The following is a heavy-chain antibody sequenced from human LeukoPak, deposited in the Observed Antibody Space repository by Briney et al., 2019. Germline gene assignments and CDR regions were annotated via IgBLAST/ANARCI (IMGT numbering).Heavy chain of an antibody. CDR1: GGAFGSYA. J-gene: IGHJ4*02. CDR2: IIPIFGTA. D-gene: IGHD6-19*01. CDR3: ARDWVDRSGWYF. Sequence: SVKVSCKASGGAFGSYAISWVRQAPGQGLEWMGGIIPIFGTANYAQKFQGRVTITADKSTSTAYMELSSLRSEDTAVYYCARDWVDRSGWYFWGQGTLVTVSS. V-gene: IGHV1-69*06.